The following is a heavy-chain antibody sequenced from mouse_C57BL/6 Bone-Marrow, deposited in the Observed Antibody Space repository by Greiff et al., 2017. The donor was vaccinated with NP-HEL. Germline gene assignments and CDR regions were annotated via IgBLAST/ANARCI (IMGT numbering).Heavy chain of an antibody. CDR2: IWTGGGT. D-gene: IGHD1-1*01. CDR3: ARERVNYYGSSLDY. V-gene: IGHV2-9-1*01. J-gene: IGHJ2*01. CDR1: GFSLTSYA. Sequence: QVQLKESGPGLVAPSQSLSITCTVSGFSLTSYAISWVRQPPGKGLEWLGVIWTGGGTNYNSALKSRLGISKDNSKSQVFLKMNSLQTDDTARYYCARERVNYYGSSLDYWGQGTTLTVSS.